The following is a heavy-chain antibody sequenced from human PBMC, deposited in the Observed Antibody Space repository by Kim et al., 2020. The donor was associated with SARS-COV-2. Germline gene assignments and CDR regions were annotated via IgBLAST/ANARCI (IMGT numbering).Heavy chain of an antibody. CDR2: ISDSGGST. J-gene: IGHJ4*02. V-gene: IGHV3-23*01. D-gene: IGHD1-26*01. CDR1: GFTFSNYA. CDR3: AKGHTETIGGIDY. Sequence: GGSLRLSCAASGFTFSNYAMSWVRQAPGMGLEWVSFISDSGGSTYYADSVKGRFTFSRDNSKNTLYLQMTSLRAEDTALYYCAKGHTETIGGIDYRGQGTLVTVSS.